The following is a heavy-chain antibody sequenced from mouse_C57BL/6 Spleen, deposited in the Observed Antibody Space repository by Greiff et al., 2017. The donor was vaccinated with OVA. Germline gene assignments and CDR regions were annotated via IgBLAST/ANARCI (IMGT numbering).Heavy chain of an antibody. CDR2: IDPSDSYT. CDR3: ARCYRGGSYFDD. V-gene: IGHV1-50*01. D-gene: IGHD2-14*01. CDR1: GYTFTSYW. J-gene: IGHJ2*01. Sequence: VQLQQSGAELVKPGASVKLSCKASGYTFTSYWMQWVKQRPGQGLEWIGEIDPSDSYTNYNQKFKGKATLTVDPSSSTAYMQLSSLTSEDSAVYDCARCYRGGSYFDDWGQGTTLTVSS.